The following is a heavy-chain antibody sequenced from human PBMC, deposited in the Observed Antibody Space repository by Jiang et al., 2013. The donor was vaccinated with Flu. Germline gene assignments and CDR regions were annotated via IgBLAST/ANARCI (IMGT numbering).Heavy chain of an antibody. CDR1: GVSINNGAYS. D-gene: IGHD2-8*01. CDR3: GRQGNGRALDT. Sequence: GSGLVKPSQTLSVTCTVSGVSINNGAYSWTWIRQAPGKGLEWIGNVYYSGSSSYNPSLKSRLSVSVDIFNDRFALRLSSVTAADTAVYYCGRQGNGRALDTWGQGTLVIVSS. J-gene: IGHJ4*02. V-gene: IGHV4-30-4*01. CDR2: VYYSGSS.